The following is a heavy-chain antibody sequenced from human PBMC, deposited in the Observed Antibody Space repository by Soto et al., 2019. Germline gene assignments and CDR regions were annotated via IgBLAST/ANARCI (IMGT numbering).Heavy chain of an antibody. D-gene: IGHD6-6*01. CDR1: GGSISSYY. Sequence: PSETLFLTCTVSGGSISSYYWSWIRQPPGKGLEWIGYIYYSGSTNYSPSLKSRVTISLDTSKNQFSLKLSSVTAADTAVYYCARAGAAARPFYYWGQGTLVTVSS. V-gene: IGHV4-59*01. J-gene: IGHJ4*02. CDR3: ARAGAAARPFYY. CDR2: IYYSGST.